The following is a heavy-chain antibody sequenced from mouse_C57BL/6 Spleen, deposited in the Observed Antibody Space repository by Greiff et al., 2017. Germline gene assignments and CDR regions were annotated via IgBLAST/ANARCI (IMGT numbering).Heavy chain of an antibody. CDR2: INPNNGGT. V-gene: IGHV1-26*01. CDR3: AKEAGVGAMDY. CDR1: GYTFTDYY. J-gene: IGHJ4*01. D-gene: IGHD1-3*01. Sequence: VQLQQSGPELVKPGASVKISCKASGYTFTDYYMNWVKPSHGKSLEWIGDINPNNGGTSYNQKFKGKATLTVDKSSSTAYMELRSLTSEDSAVYYCAKEAGVGAMDYWGQGTSVTVSS.